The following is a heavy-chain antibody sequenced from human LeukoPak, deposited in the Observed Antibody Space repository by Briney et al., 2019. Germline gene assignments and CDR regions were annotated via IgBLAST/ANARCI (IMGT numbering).Heavy chain of an antibody. CDR2: ISWNSGSI. CDR3: AKALEYGGYFDY. Sequence: GGSLRLSCAASGFTFDDYAMHWVRQAPGKGLEWVSGISWNSGSIGYADSVKGRFTISRDNAKNSLYLQMNSLRAEDTALYYCAKALEYGGYFDYWSQGTLVTVSS. J-gene: IGHJ4*02. V-gene: IGHV3-9*01. D-gene: IGHD4/OR15-4a*01. CDR1: GFTFDDYA.